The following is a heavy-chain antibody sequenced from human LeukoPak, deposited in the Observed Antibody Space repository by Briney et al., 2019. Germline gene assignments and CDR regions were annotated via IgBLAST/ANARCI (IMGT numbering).Heavy chain of an antibody. D-gene: IGHD5-12*01. Sequence: SETLSLTCAVYGGSFRGYYWSWIRQPPGKGLEWIGEINHSGSTNYNPSLKSRVTISVDTSKNQFSLKLSSVTAADTAVYYCDYSGYDYVGGYYYMDVWGKGTTVTVSS. J-gene: IGHJ6*03. V-gene: IGHV4-34*01. CDR2: INHSGST. CDR3: DYSGYDYVGGYYYMDV. CDR1: GGSFRGYY.